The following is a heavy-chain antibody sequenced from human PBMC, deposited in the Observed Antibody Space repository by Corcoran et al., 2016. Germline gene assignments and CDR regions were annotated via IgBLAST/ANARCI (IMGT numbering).Heavy chain of an antibody. Sequence: QVQLQESGPGLVKPSETLSLTCTVSGGSISSYYWSWIRQPPGKGLEWIGYIYYSGSTNYNPSLESRVTISVDTSKNQFSLKLSSVTAADTAVYYCARGELLWAFDIWGQGTMVTVSS. V-gene: IGHV4-59*01. D-gene: IGHD1-26*01. CDR2: IYYSGST. J-gene: IGHJ3*02. CDR3: ARGELLWAFDI. CDR1: GGSISSYY.